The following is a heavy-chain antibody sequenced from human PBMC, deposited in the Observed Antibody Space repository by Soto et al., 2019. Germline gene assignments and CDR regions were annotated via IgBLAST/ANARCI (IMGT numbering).Heavy chain of an antibody. Sequence: QVQLVQSGAEVKKPGASVKVSCKASGYSFNSYALHWVRQAPGQRLEWMAWINAGNRNTKYSQRFQGRVTVTRDTSANTTSMELSNLRSEDTAVYYCARASGAGWIRTDYAMGVWGQVTTVTVSS. D-gene: IGHD3-10*01. CDR2: INAGNRNT. J-gene: IGHJ6*02. V-gene: IGHV1-3*01. CDR3: ARASGAGWIRTDYAMGV. CDR1: GYSFNSYA.